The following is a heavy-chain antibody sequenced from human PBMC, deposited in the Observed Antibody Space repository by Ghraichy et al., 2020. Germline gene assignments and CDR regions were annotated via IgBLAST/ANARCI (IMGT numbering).Heavy chain of an antibody. D-gene: IGHD1-26*01. Sequence: QTLSLTCAISLSSTVGVGWIRQPPGKALEWLALIYWDDDKRYSPSLKSRLTVTKDTSKDQVALTMTNMDPLDTATYYCAHTTVGATRNDPFDIWHQGTLVTVSS. V-gene: IGHV2-5*02. CDR2: IYWDDDK. CDR3: AHTTVGATRNDPFDI. J-gene: IGHJ3*02. CDR1: LSSTVG.